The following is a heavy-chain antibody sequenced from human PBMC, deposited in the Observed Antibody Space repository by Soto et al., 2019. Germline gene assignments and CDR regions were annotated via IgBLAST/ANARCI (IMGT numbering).Heavy chain of an antibody. CDR3: ARDHHSFYDTSGYYPYSDY. Sequence: SETLSLTCPVSGGSIGSQYWTWFRQSPGKGLEWIGHLHFRGYTNYNPSLQSRFTISPARSKNQVSLTLTSVNAADTAVYFCARDHHSFYDTSGYYPYSDYWGQGTLVTV. J-gene: IGHJ4*02. CDR1: GGSIGSQY. CDR2: LHFRGYT. D-gene: IGHD3-22*01. V-gene: IGHV4-59*11.